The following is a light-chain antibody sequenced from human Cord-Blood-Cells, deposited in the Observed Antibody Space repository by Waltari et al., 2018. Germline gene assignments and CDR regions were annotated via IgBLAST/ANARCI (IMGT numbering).Light chain of an antibody. CDR3: SSYTSSSTV. CDR1: SSDVGGYNY. V-gene: IGLV2-14*01. Sequence: QSALTQPASVSGSPGQSITISCTGTSSDVGGYNYVSWYQQHPGTAPKLMIYDVSKRPSGVSNRFSGSKSGNTASLTISGLQAEDEADYYCSSYTSSSTVFGGGTQLTVL. CDR2: DVS. J-gene: IGLJ7*01.